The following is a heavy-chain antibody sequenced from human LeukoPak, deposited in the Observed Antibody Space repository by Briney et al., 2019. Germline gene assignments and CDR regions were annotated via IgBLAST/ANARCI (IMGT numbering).Heavy chain of an antibody. CDR3: ARDNVRGSGSFDY. V-gene: IGHV1-69*01. CDR2: IIPIFGTA. CDR1: GGTFSTYA. Sequence: SVKVSCKASGGTFSTYAINWVRQAPGQGLEWMGGIIPIFGTANYAQKFQGRVTITADEFTSTAYMELSSLRSVDTAVYYCARDNVRGSGSFDYWGQGTLVTVSS. D-gene: IGHD5-12*01. J-gene: IGHJ4*02.